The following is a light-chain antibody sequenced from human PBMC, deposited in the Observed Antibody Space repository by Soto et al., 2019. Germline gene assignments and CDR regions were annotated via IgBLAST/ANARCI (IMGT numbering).Light chain of an antibody. CDR1: QSISDT. CDR2: GAS. CDR3: QQYDNWPWT. Sequence: EIVLTQSPGTLSLSPGGRATLSCRASQSISDTLAWYRQKPGQAPRLLIHGASTRAPGFPARFSGSGSGTDFTLTISSLQSEDFAVYYCQQYDNWPWTFGQGTKVDI. J-gene: IGKJ1*01. V-gene: IGKV3-15*01.